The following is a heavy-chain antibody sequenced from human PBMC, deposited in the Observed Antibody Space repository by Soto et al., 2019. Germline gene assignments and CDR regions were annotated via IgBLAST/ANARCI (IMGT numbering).Heavy chain of an antibody. V-gene: IGHV1-3*01. J-gene: IGHJ4*02. Sequence: QVQLVQSGAEVKRPGASVRISCRASGYSFTRYAVHWVRQAPGQRFEWMGWIDAGNSRTKYSQNFQGRVIITRDAAANTAFMELSGLRSDDTAMYYCARGRLSQTTADYYLDYWGQGNLVTVSS. CDR2: IDAGNSRT. CDR3: ARGRLSQTTADYYLDY. D-gene: IGHD1-1*01. CDR1: GYSFTRYA.